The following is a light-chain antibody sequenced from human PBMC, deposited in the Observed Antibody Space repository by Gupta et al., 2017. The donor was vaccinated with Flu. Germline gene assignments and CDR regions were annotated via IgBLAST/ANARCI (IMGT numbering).Light chain of an antibody. CDR2: GKN. V-gene: IGLV3-19*01. J-gene: IGLJ2*01. CDR1: SRSDFY. Sequence: SSALPQDPAVSVALGQPVPITCHGDSRSDFYANWRQQKPAQAHLLIIYGKNNRPAGTPDRFSGSTARDTASVTITVAEEEEAAVYYCKSRDRSGYVVFGGGTRLTVL. CDR3: KSRDRSGYVV.